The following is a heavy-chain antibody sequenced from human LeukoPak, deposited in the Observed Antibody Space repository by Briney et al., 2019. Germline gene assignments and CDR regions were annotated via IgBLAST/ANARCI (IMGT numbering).Heavy chain of an antibody. CDR2: IWPTGGAK. CDR3: AIDPNCGSGY. V-gene: IGHV3-23*01. Sequence: PGGSLTLSRAASGFTFSNPIMIWVRQAPGKGREWASIIWPTGGAKNYADSVKGRISISRDNSKNTLLLQMNSLRVDDTAVYYCAIDPNCGSGYWGQGTLVTVSS. D-gene: IGHD7-27*01. J-gene: IGHJ4*02. CDR1: GFTFSNPI.